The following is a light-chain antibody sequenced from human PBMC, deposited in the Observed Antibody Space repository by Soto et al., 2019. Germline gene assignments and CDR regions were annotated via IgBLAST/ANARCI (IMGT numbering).Light chain of an antibody. CDR3: QQYNSYRRT. V-gene: IGKV1-5*03. J-gene: IGKJ1*01. Sequence: DIQMTQSPSTLSASVGDRVTITCRASQSISSWLAWYQQKPGKAPKLLIYKASSFESGVPSRFNGSGSGTEFTLTISSLQPDDFATYYYQQYNSYRRTFGQGTKVESK. CDR2: KAS. CDR1: QSISSW.